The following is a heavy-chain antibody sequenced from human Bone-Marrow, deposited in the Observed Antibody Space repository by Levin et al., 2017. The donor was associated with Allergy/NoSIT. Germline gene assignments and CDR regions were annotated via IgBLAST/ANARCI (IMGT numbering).Heavy chain of an antibody. CDR1: GYTFTSYG. Sequence: ASVKVSCKASGYTFTSYGISWVRQAPGQGLEWMGWISAYNGNTNYAQKLQGRVTMTTDTSTSTAYMELRSLRSDDTAVYYCARVVFAPDIVVVPADQYYFDYWGQGTLVTVSS. J-gene: IGHJ4*02. CDR2: ISAYNGNT. CDR3: ARVVFAPDIVVVPADQYYFDY. D-gene: IGHD2-2*01. V-gene: IGHV1-18*01.